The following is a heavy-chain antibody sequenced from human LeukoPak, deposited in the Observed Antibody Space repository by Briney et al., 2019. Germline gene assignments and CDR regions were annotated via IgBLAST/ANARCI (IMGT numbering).Heavy chain of an antibody. D-gene: IGHD2-21*02. Sequence: SVKVSCKASGGTFSSYAISWVRQAPGQGLEWMGRIIPILGIANYAQKFQGRVTMTEDTSTDTAYMELSSLRSEDTAVYYCATVGLGVTTNDYWGQGTLVTVSS. V-gene: IGHV1-69*04. J-gene: IGHJ4*02. CDR1: GGTFSSYA. CDR2: IIPILGIA. CDR3: ATVGLGVTTNDY.